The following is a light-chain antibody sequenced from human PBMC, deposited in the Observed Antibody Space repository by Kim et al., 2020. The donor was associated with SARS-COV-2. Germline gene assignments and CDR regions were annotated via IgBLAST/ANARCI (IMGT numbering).Light chain of an antibody. CDR1: SSDVGGYNY. Sequence: QSITISCTGTSSDVGGYNYVSWYQQHPGQVPKLMIYDVSNRPSGVSNRFSGSKSGNTASLTIPGLQAEDEADYYCSSYIRSSTNYVFGTGTKVTVL. CDR2: DVS. V-gene: IGLV2-14*03. CDR3: SSYIRSSTNYV. J-gene: IGLJ1*01.